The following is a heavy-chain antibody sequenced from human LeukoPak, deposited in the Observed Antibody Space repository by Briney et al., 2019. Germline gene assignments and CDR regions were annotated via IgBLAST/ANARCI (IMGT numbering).Heavy chain of an antibody. CDR1: GGTFSSYA. V-gene: IGHV1-69*04. J-gene: IGHJ5*02. Sequence: ASVKVSCKASGGTFSSYAISWVRQAPGQGLEWMGRIIPILGIANYTQKFQGRVTITADKSTSTAYMELSSLRSEDTAVYYCARDGSGSYYPNWFDPRGQGTLVTVSS. CDR2: IIPILGIA. CDR3: ARDGSGSYYPNWFDP. D-gene: IGHD3-10*01.